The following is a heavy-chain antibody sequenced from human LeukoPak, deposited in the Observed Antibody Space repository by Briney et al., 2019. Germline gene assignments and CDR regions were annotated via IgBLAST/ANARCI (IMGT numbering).Heavy chain of an antibody. D-gene: IGHD2-15*01. J-gene: IGHJ4*02. Sequence: ASVKVSCKASGYTFTSYYMHWVRQAPGEGLEWMGIINPSGGSTSYAQKFQGRVTMTRDMSTSTDYLELSSLRSEDTAVYYCARDQQGYCRDWGQGTLVTVSS. V-gene: IGHV1-46*01. CDR3: ARDQQGYCRD. CDR1: GYTFTSYY. CDR2: INPSGGST.